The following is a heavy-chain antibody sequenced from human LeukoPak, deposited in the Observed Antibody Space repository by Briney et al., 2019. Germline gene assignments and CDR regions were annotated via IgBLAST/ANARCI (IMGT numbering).Heavy chain of an antibody. J-gene: IGHJ4*02. V-gene: IGHV1-24*01. CDR1: GYTLTELS. Sequence: APVKVSCKVSGYTLTELSMHWVRQAPGKGLEWMGGFDPEDGETIYAQKFQGRVTMTEDASTDTAYMELSGLRSEDTAVYYCAISTTTVTVFDYWGQGTLVTVSS. CDR3: AISTTTVTVFDY. D-gene: IGHD4-17*01. CDR2: FDPEDGET.